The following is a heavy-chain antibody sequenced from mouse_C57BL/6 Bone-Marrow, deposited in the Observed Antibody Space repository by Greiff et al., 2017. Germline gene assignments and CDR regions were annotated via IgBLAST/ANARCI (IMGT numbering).Heavy chain of an antibody. CDR3: TPCGYGEG. CDR2: IDPENGDT. J-gene: IGHJ3*01. CDR1: GFNIKDDY. D-gene: IGHD2-2*01. Sequence: EVKLQESGAELVRPGASVKLSCTASGFNIKDDYMHWVKQRPEQGLEWIGWIDPENGDTEYASKFQGKATITADTSSNTAYLQLSRLTSEDTAVYYCTPCGYGEGWGQGTLVSVSA. V-gene: IGHV14-4*01.